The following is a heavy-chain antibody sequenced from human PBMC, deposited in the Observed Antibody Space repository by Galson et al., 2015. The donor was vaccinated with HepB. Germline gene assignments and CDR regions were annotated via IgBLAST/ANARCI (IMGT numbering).Heavy chain of an antibody. CDR2: ISGSGGST. D-gene: IGHD3-10*01. CDR1: GFTFNTYA. J-gene: IGHJ4*02. CDR3: ARKFYYGSGPFYDLFDY. Sequence: SLRLSCAASGFTFNTYAMSWVRQAPGKGLEWVPAISGSGGSTSYADSVKGRFTISRDNSKNTLYLRMNSLRAEDTAVYYCARKFYYGSGPFYDLFDYWGQGTLVTVSS. V-gene: IGHV3-23*01.